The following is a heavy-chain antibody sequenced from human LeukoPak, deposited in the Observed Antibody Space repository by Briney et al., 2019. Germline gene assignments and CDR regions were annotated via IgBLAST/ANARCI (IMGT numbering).Heavy chain of an antibody. V-gene: IGHV3-23*01. CDR3: GIRDTSDYYVF. J-gene: IGHJ4*02. CDR2: TGSNGVT. D-gene: IGHD3-22*01. CDR1: GFTFRTYA. Sequence: GGSLRLSCTGSGFTFRTYAFSWVRQAPGKGLEWVSATGSNGVTYYADSVKGRFTISRDNSKNALYLQMNGLRADDTAVYYCGIRDTSDYYVFWGQGTLVTVSS.